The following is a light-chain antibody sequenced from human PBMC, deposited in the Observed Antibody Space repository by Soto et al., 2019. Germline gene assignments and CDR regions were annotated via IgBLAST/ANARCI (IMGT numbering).Light chain of an antibody. CDR2: DAS. J-gene: IGKJ1*01. Sequence: IVMTHSPGTLSLSPGERATLSGRASQSVSSSYLAWYQQKPGQAPRLLIYDASSRATGIPDRFSGSGSGTDFTLTISRLEPEDFAVYYCQQYGSSWTFGQGTKVDIK. CDR3: QQYGSSWT. CDR1: QSVSSSY. V-gene: IGKV3-20*01.